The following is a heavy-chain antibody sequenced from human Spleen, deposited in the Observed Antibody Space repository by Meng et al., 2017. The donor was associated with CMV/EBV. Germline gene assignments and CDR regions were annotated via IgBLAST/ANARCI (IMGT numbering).Heavy chain of an antibody. J-gene: IGHJ4*02. CDR3: GYCTSSSCYTGIHS. V-gene: IGHV1-46*01. D-gene: IGHD2-2*02. CDR2: INASGGGT. CDR1: GYTFTSYS. Sequence: SGYTFTSYSIHWVRQAPGQGLEWMGIINASGGGTSYAQKFQGRVTMTRDTSTSTVYMELSSLRSEDTAVYYCGYCTSSSCYTGIHSWGQGTLVTVSS.